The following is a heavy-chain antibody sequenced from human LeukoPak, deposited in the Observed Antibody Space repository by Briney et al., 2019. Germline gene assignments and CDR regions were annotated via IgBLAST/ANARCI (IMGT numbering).Heavy chain of an antibody. CDR2: INVYIGHT. CDR3: RRALNRGTSFYIFQY. D-gene: IGHD2/OR15-2a*01. CDR1: GYTFTSYG. J-gene: IGHJ1*01. Sequence: ASVNVSCKASGYTFTSYGLSWVLQAPGPGLEWMGWINVYIGHTNYAQKFPGRVTMITDTSTSTAYMQLRGLSSDDAAVCVFRRALNRGTSFYIFQYWGQGTLVTVSS. V-gene: IGHV1-18*01.